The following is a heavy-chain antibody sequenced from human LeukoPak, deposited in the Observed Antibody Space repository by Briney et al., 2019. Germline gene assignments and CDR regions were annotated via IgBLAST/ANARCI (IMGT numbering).Heavy chain of an antibody. CDR1: GYTFTSYG. J-gene: IGHJ4*02. CDR2: ISAYNGNT. Sequence: GASVKVSCKASGYTFTSYGISWVRQAPGQGLEWMGWISAYNGNTNYAQKFQGRVTMTRDTSISTAYMELSRLRSDDTAVYYCARDHRGYSSSWYSDFDYWGQGTLVTVSS. CDR3: ARDHRGYSSSWYSDFDY. D-gene: IGHD6-13*01. V-gene: IGHV1-18*01.